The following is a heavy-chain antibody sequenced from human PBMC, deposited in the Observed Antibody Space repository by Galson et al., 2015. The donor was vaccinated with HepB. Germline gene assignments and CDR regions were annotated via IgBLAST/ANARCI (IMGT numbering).Heavy chain of an antibody. CDR3: VRDSVWGEDPPNFDN. Sequence: SLRLSCAASGFTFSSYTMSWVRQAPGRGPEWVSSIHGSSRYIYYADSLRGRFTISGDNANNSLFLQLNRLEAEDTAVYFCVRDSVWGEDPPNFDNWGQGTLVAVSS. D-gene: IGHD1-26*01. J-gene: IGHJ4*02. CDR2: IHGSSRYI. V-gene: IGHV3-21*01. CDR1: GFTFSSYT.